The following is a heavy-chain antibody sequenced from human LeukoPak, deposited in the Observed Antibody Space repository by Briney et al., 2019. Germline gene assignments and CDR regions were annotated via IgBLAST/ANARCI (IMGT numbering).Heavy chain of an antibody. CDR2: IYHSGST. J-gene: IGHJ4*02. CDR1: GGSISSGGYS. D-gene: IGHD6-19*01. Sequence: SETLSLTCAVSGGSISSGGYSWSWIRQPPGKGLEWIGYIYHSGSTYYNPSLKSRVTISVDRSKNQFSLKLSSVTAADTAVYYCASSGWYWYFDYWGQGTLVTVSS. CDR3: ASSGWYWYFDY. V-gene: IGHV4-30-2*01.